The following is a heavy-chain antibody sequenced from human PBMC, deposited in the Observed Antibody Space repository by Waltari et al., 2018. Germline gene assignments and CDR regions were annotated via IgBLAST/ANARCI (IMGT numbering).Heavy chain of an antibody. CDR1: GYTLTELS. CDR2: FDPEDGET. J-gene: IGHJ3*02. D-gene: IGHD1-26*01. CDR3: ATGRGGGSYLNDAFDI. Sequence: QVQLVPSGAEVKKPGASVKVSCKVSGYTLTELSMHWVRRAPGKGLEWMGGFDPEDGETIYAQKFKGRVTMTEDTSTDTAYMELSSLRSEDTAVYYCATGRGGGSYLNDAFDIWGQGTMVTVSS. V-gene: IGHV1-24*01.